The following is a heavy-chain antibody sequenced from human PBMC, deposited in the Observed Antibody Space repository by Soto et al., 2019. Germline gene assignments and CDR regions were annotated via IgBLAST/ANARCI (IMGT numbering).Heavy chain of an antibody. Sequence: TSETLSLTCTVSGGSISSGGYYWSWIRQHPGKGLEWIGEATPYGRSNYNPSLKSRVTISKDTYKNQFSLEVRSLTAAETAVYYCTTSGRDWPDSFDFWGQGAMVTVSS. J-gene: IGHJ3*01. V-gene: IGHV4-31*03. CDR2: ATPYGRS. CDR3: TTSGRDWPDSFDF. D-gene: IGHD3-9*01. CDR1: GGSISSGGYY.